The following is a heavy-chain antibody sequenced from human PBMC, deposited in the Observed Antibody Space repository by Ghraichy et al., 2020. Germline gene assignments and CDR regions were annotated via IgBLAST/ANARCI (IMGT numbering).Heavy chain of an antibody. Sequence: GESLNISCKGSGYSFTTYWIGWVRQMPGKGLEWMGIIYPGDSDTRYSPSFQGQVTISADKSISTAYLQWSSLKASDIAMYYCATGGYCSGGSCYNFFDYWGQGTLVTVSS. D-gene: IGHD2-15*01. CDR2: IYPGDSDT. CDR3: ATGGYCSGGSCYNFFDY. CDR1: GYSFTTYW. J-gene: IGHJ4*02. V-gene: IGHV5-51*06.